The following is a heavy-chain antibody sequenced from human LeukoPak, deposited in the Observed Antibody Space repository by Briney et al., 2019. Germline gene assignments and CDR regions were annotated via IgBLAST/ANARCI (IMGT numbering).Heavy chain of an antibody. J-gene: IGHJ5*02. CDR1: GYSFTSYW. Sequence: GESLQISCKGSGYSFTSYWIGWVRQMPGKGLGWMGIIYPGDSDTRYSPSFQGQVTISADKSISTAYLQWSSLKASDTAMYCCARQGDSSGNNWFDPWGQGTLVTVSS. CDR2: IYPGDSDT. CDR3: ARQGDSSGNNWFDP. V-gene: IGHV5-51*01. D-gene: IGHD3-22*01.